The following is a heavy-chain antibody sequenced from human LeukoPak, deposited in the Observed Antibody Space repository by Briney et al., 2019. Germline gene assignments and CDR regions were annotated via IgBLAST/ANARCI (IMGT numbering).Heavy chain of an antibody. CDR2: VRSKANNYAT. CDR3: TRTSGWYHDY. Sequence: GGSLRLSCAASGFTFSGSAIHWVRLPSGKGLEWVGRVRSKANNYATAYAASVKGRFTISRDDLKNTAYLQMNSLKTEDTAVYYCTRTSGWYHDYWGQGTLVTVSS. D-gene: IGHD6-19*01. J-gene: IGHJ4*02. V-gene: IGHV3-73*01. CDR1: GFTFSGSA.